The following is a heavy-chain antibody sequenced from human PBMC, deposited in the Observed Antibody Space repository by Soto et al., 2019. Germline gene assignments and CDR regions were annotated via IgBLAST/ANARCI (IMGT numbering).Heavy chain of an antibody. V-gene: IGHV3-7*01. D-gene: IGHD3-10*01. Sequence: EVQVVESGGGLVQPGGSLKLSCAASGFTFSAFWMNWVRQAPGKGLEWVANIKGDGSEKYYVDSVKGRFTISRDSAKNTRDLEMNILRAEDTALYYCAAGFPPDYWGQGTLVTVSS. J-gene: IGHJ4*02. CDR2: IKGDGSEK. CDR3: AAGFPPDY. CDR1: GFTFSAFW.